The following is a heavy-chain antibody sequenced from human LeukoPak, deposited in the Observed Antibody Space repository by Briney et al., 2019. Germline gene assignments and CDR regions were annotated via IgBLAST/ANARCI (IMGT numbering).Heavy chain of an antibody. CDR3: ARSPGYSYGFRLDY. CDR2: IRSDSSYI. Sequence: GSLRLSCAASGFTFSSDSMNWVRQAPGKGLEWVSSIRSDSSYIYYADSVRGRFTISRDNAKNSLYLQMNSLRAEDTAVYYCARSPGYSYGFRLDYWGQGTLVTVSS. D-gene: IGHD5-18*01. V-gene: IGHV3-21*01. J-gene: IGHJ4*02. CDR1: GFTFSSDS.